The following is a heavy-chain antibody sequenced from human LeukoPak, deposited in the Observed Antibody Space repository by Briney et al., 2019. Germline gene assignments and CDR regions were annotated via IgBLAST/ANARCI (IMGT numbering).Heavy chain of an antibody. CDR2: IDGDGSST. D-gene: IGHD5-12*01. CDR3: ARGYSGYFYY. J-gene: IGHJ4*02. V-gene: IGHV3-74*01. Sequence: GGSLRLSCAASGFTFSDYYMSWIRQAPGKGLEWVSRIDGDGSSTNYADSVKGRFTISRDNAKNTLYLQMNSLRAEDTAVYYCARGYSGYFYYWGQGTLVTVSS. CDR1: GFTFSDYY.